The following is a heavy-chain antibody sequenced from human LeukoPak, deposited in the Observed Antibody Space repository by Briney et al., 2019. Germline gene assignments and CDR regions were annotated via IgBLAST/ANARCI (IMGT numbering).Heavy chain of an antibody. CDR3: ATWPLIVGAVNDAFDI. D-gene: IGHD1-26*01. CDR1: GGTFSSYA. V-gene: IGHV1-24*01. J-gene: IGHJ3*02. Sequence: GASVKVSCKASGGTFSSYAISWVRQAPGQGLEWMGGFDPEDGETIYAQKFQGRVTMTEDTSTDTAYMELGSLRSEDTAVYYCATWPLIVGAVNDAFDIWGQGTMVTVSS. CDR2: FDPEDGET.